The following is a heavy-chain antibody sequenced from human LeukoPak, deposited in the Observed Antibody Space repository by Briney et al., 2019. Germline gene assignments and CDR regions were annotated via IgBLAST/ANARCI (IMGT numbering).Heavy chain of an antibody. CDR2: ISYDGSNK. J-gene: IGHJ4*02. Sequence: QTGGSLRLSCAASRFSFSNYGMHWVRQAPGKGLEWVAVISYDGSNKYNPDSVKGRFTISRDNSKNMVYLQMNSLRAEDTAVYYCATTLGSGWKFDYWGQGTLVTVSS. D-gene: IGHD6-19*01. CDR1: RFSFSNYG. V-gene: IGHV3-30*19. CDR3: ATTLGSGWKFDY.